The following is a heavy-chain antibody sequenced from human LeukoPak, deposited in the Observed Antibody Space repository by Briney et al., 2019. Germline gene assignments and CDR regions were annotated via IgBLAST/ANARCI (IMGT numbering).Heavy chain of an antibody. V-gene: IGHV3-48*01. CDR3: ARGGSYLSAFDI. Sequence: GGSLRLSCAASGFTFSSYSMNWVRQAPGKGLEWVSYISSSSSTIYYADSVKGRFTISRDNAKNTVYLQMDSLRFEDAAVYYCARGGSYLSAFDIWGQGTMVTVSS. CDR2: ISSSSSTI. J-gene: IGHJ3*02. D-gene: IGHD1-26*01. CDR1: GFTFSSYS.